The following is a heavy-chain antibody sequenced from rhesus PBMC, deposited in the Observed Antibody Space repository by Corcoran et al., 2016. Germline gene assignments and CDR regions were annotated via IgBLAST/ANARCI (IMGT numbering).Heavy chain of an antibody. Sequence: EVQLVDSGEGWFQPGGSLRLSCASYGFTFSSYGMSWVRQAPGKGLDWVSAISSASSYIYYADSVKGRFTISRDNAKNSLSLQMNSLRAEDTAVYYCTSQYSSGWYGFDYWGQGVLVTVSS. CDR1: GFTFSSYG. V-gene: IGHV3S16*01. D-gene: IGHD6-31*01. J-gene: IGHJ4*01. CDR3: TSQYSSGWYGFDY. CDR2: ISSASSYI.